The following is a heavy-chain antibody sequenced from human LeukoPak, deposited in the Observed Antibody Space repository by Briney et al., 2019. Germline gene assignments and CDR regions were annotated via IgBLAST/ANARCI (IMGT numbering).Heavy chain of an antibody. CDR1: GFTFDDYA. CDR3: AKGPHYYDSSGYYYFDY. D-gene: IGHD3-22*01. CDR2: ISWNSGSI. V-gene: IGHV3-9*01. Sequence: PGGSLRLSCAASGFTFDDYAMHWVRQAPGKGLEWVSGISWNSGSIGYADSVKGRFTISRDNAKNSLYLQMNSLRAEDTALYYCAKGPHYYDSSGYYYFDYWGQGTLVTVPS. J-gene: IGHJ4*02.